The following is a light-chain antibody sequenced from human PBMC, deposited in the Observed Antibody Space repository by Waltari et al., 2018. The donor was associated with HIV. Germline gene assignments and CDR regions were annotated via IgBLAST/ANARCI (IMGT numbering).Light chain of an antibody. CDR1: RSNIGAGFD. J-gene: IGLJ2*01. Sequence: QSVLTQPPSVSGAPGQRVTISRTGTRSNIGAGFDVHWYQQLPGTVPKVLIYNNTDRPSGVPDRFSGSKSATSASLAITGLQAEDEANYYCQSYDISLSGWVFGGGTKLTVL. CDR2: NNT. V-gene: IGLV1-40*01. CDR3: QSYDISLSGWV.